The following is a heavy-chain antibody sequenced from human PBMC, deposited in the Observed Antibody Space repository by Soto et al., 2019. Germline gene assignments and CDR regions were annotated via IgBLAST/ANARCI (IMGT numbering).Heavy chain of an antibody. D-gene: IGHD2-15*01. J-gene: IGHJ4*02. Sequence: QVQLVQSGAEVKKPGSSVKVSCKASGGTFSSYAISWVRQAPGQGLEWMGGIIPIFGTANYAQKFQGRVTITADESTSTAYMELSSLRSEDTAVYYCASEARVVLAARGPHFDYWGQGTLVTVSS. CDR2: IIPIFGTA. CDR1: GGTFSSYA. V-gene: IGHV1-69*12. CDR3: ASEARVVLAARGPHFDY.